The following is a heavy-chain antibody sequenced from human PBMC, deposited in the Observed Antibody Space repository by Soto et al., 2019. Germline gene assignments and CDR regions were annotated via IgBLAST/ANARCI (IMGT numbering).Heavy chain of an antibody. J-gene: IGHJ5*02. Sequence: ASVKVSCKAPRYTFTSYYINWVRQDPGQGLEWMGVINPHGGSTAYAQKFKGRVTLTRDTSASTVYMEVSSLTSEDTAMYYCARSSGGNFGIIIEGTNWFDPWGQGTLVTVSS. CDR3: ARSSGGNFGIIIEGTNWFDP. CDR2: INPHGGST. CDR1: RYTFTSYY. V-gene: IGHV1-46*01. D-gene: IGHD1-26*01.